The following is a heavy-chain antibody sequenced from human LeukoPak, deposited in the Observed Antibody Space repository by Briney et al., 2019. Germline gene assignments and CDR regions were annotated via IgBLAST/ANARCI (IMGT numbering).Heavy chain of an antibody. CDR3: AKDGRYCSGGSCYYYYYMDV. D-gene: IGHD2-15*01. V-gene: IGHV3-30*02. Sequence: GGSLRLSCAASGFTFSSYGMHWVRQAPGKGLEWVAFIRYDGSNKYYADSVKGRFTISRDNSKNTLYLQMNSLRAEDTAVYYCAKDGRYCSGGSCYYYYYMDVWGKGTTVTVSS. J-gene: IGHJ6*03. CDR2: IRYDGSNK. CDR1: GFTFSSYG.